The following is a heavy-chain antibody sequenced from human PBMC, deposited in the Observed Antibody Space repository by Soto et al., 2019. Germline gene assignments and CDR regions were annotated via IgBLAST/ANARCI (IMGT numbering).Heavy chain of an antibody. V-gene: IGHV4-4*02. CDR2: IYHSGST. CDR1: GGSTSSSNW. J-gene: IGHJ6*02. D-gene: IGHD1-26*01. Sequence: PSETLSLTCAVSGGSTSSSNWWSWVRQPPGKGLEWIGEIYHSGSTNYNPSLKSRVTISVDKSKNQFSLKLSSVTAADTAVYYCASREIVGATTGMDVWGQGTTVTVS. CDR3: ASREIVGATTGMDV.